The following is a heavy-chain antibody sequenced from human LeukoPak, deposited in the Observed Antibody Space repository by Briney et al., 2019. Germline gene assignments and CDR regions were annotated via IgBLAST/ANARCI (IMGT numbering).Heavy chain of an antibody. CDR2: ISYDGGNK. J-gene: IGHJ4*02. V-gene: IGHV3-30*18. CDR3: AKGTSGSYYPPLDS. CDR1: GFIFSSYG. Sequence: GGSLRLSCAASGFIFSSYGIHWVRQAPGKGLEWVAVISYDGGNKYYADAVKGRFTISRDNSKNTVYLQMNSLRAEDTAVYYSAKGTSGSYYPPLDSWGQGTLVTVSS. D-gene: IGHD1-26*01.